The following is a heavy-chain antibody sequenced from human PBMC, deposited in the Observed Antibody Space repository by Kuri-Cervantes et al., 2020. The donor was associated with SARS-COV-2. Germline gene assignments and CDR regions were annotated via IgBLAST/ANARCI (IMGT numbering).Heavy chain of an antibody. CDR2: IIPIFGTA. Sequence: SVKVSCKASGGTFSSYAISWVRQAPGQGLEWMGGIIPIFGTANYAQKFQGRVTITTDESTSTAYMELSSLRSEDTAVYYCASHPLSGSSDYYFYYYMDAWGKGTTVTVSS. J-gene: IGHJ6*03. CDR3: ASHPLSGSSDYYFYYYMDA. V-gene: IGHV1-69*05. CDR1: GGTFSSYA. D-gene: IGHD1-26*01.